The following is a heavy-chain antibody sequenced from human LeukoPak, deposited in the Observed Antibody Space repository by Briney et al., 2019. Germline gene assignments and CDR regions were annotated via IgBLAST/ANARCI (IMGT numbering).Heavy chain of an antibody. J-gene: IGHJ4*02. CDR2: IYYSGTT. D-gene: IGHD3-22*01. CDR3: TSRGWIVGLVDY. V-gene: IGHV4-39*01. CDR1: GGSIISSRYY. Sequence: SETLSFTCTVSGGSIISSRYYWGWIRQPPGKMLECIASIYYSGTTYYNPSLKSRVSISAGTSKNQFSLKVISLPAADTAVYYCTSRGWIVGLVDYWGQGTLVTVSS.